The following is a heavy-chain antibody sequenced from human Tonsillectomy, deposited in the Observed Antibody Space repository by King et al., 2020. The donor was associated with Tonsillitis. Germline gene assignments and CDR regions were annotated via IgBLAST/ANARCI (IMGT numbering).Heavy chain of an antibody. CDR1: GFTFSGYA. D-gene: IGHD1-26*01. CDR3: AKGWDRDYYYYGMDV. Sequence: VQLVESGGGLVQPGGSLRLSCAASGFTFSGYAMSWVRQAPGKGLEWVASVSNSGGSTYYADAVKGRFTISRDNSKRTLYLQMNSLRDEETAVYYCAKGWDRDYYYYGMDVWGQGTTVTVSS. CDR2: VSNSGGST. J-gene: IGHJ6*02. V-gene: IGHV3-23*04.